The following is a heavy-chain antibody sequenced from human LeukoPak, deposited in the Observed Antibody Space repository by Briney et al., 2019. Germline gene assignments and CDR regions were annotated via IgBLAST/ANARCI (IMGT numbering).Heavy chain of an antibody. CDR2: IYYSGST. D-gene: IGHD4-11*01. V-gene: IGHV4-39*01. Sequence: SETLSLTCTVSGGSISSSSYYWGWIRQPPGKGLEWIGSIYYSGSTYYNPSLKSRVTISVDTSKNQFSLKLSSVTAADTAVYYCARLELLQSVPQFFDPWGQGTLVTVSS. CDR3: ARLELLQSVPQFFDP. CDR1: GGSISSSSYY. J-gene: IGHJ5*02.